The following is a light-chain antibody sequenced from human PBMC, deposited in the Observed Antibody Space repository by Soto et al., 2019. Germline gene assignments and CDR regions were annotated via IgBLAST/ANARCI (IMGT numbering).Light chain of an antibody. CDR2: DAS. J-gene: IGKJ1*01. V-gene: IGKV3-20*01. CDR3: QQYGSSPRT. CDR1: QSLSSSQ. Sequence: EIVLTQSPGTLSLSPGERATLSCRASQSLSSSQLAWYQQKPGQAPRLLIHDASSRATGISDRFTGSGSGTDFTLSITTLEPEYFAVYYCQQYGSSPRTFGLGTTVEIK.